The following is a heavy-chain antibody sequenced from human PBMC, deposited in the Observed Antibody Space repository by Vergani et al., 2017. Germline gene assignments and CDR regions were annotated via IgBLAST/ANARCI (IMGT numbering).Heavy chain of an antibody. CDR1: GYTFTGYY. CDR3: ATDYGGNGWFDP. J-gene: IGHJ5*02. Sequence: QVQLVQSGAEVKKPGASVKVSCKASGYTFTGYYMHWVRQAPGQGLEWMGWIIPIFGTANYAQKFQGRVTITADESTSTAYMELSSLRSEDTAVYYCATDYGGNGWFDPWGQGTLVTVSS. CDR2: IIPIFGTA. V-gene: IGHV1-69*01. D-gene: IGHD4-23*01.